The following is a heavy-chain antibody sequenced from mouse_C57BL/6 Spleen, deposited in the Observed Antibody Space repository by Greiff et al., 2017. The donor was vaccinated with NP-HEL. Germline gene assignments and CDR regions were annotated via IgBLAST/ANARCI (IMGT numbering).Heavy chain of an antibody. Sequence: VQLQQSGPELVKPGASVKISCKASGYAFSSSWMNWVKQRPGKGLEWIGRIYPGDGDTNYNGKFKGKATLTADKSSSTAYMQLSSLTSEDSAVYFCARGDYSNYVGYWGQGTTLTVSS. CDR1: GYAFSSSW. CDR2: IYPGDGDT. CDR3: ARGDYSNYVGY. V-gene: IGHV1-82*01. J-gene: IGHJ2*01. D-gene: IGHD2-5*01.